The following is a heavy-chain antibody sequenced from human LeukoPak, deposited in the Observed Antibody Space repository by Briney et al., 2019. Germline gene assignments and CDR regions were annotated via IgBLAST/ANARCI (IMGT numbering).Heavy chain of an antibody. D-gene: IGHD6-19*01. CDR2: ISSSSSYI. J-gene: IGHJ4*02. V-gene: IGHV3-21*01. Sequence: GGSLRLSCAASGLTFSSYSMNWVRQAPGKGLEWVSSISSSSSYIYYADSVKGRFTISRDNAKNSLYLQMNSLRAEDTAVYYCARTEYSSGWYDYWGQGTLVTVSS. CDR3: ARTEYSSGWYDY. CDR1: GLTFSSYS.